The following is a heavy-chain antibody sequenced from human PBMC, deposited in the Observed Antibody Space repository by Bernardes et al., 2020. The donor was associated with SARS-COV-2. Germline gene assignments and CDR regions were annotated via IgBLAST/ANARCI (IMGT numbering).Heavy chain of an antibody. J-gene: IGHJ4*02. Sequence: GGSLRLSCAASGFTFSSYWMSWVRQAPGKGLEWVANIKQDGSEKYYVDSVKGRFTISRDNAKNSLYLQMNSLRAEDTAVYYCARDLRSVVRYFDWVLALGYWGQGTLVTVSS. CDR3: ARDLRSVVRYFDWVLALGY. CDR2: IKQDGSEK. V-gene: IGHV3-7*05. D-gene: IGHD3-9*01. CDR1: GFTFSSYW.